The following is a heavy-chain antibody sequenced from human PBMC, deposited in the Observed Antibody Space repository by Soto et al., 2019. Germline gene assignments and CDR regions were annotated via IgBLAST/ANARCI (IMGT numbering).Heavy chain of an antibody. CDR2: IKTDGSTT. V-gene: IGHV3-74*01. CDR1: GFSFSSYW. J-gene: IGHJ4*02. CDR3: AKREGNTYGLFH. D-gene: IGHD5-18*01. Sequence: EVQLVESGGGLVQPGGSLRLSCAASGFSFSSYWIHWVRQAPGKGLVWVSRIKTDGSTTDYADSVKGRFIISRDNAKNTLYLQMNSLRAEDTAVYYCAKREGNTYGLFHWGQGTLVTVSS.